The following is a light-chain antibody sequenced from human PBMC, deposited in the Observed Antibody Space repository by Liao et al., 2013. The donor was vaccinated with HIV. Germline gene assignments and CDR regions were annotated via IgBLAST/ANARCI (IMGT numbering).Light chain of an antibody. CDR2: YDS. V-gene: IGLV3-21*01. Sequence: SYELTQPPSVSVAPGKTARITCGGNNIGSKSVHWYQQKPGQAPVLVIYYDSDRPSGIPERFSGSNSGNTATLTISRVEAGDEADYYCQAWDSSPNWVFGGGTKLTVL. J-gene: IGLJ3*02. CDR1: NIGSKS. CDR3: QAWDSSPNWV.